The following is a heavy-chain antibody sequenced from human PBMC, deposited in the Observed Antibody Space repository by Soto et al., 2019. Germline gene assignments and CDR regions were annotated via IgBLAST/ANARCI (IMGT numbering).Heavy chain of an antibody. CDR2: IYNSGST. Sequence: GASYRSRKHQHPGKGLEWIGHIYNSGSTYYNPSLESRVTISVDTSKNQFSLKLNSVTAADTAMYYCASLGSGYEHLFSYCAMHVWGQGPPVTSP. CDR3: ASLGSGYEHLFSYCAMHV. CDR1: GASY. V-gene: IGHV4-31*02. J-gene: IGHJ6*02. D-gene: IGHD5-12*01.